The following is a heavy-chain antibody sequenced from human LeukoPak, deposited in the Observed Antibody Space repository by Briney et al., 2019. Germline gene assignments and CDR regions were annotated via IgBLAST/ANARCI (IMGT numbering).Heavy chain of an antibody. V-gene: IGHV3-11*01. CDR2: ISSSGSTI. Sequence: GGSLRLSCAASRFTSSDYYMSWIRQAPGKGLEWVSYISSSGSTIYYADSVKGRFTISRDNAKNSLYLQMNSLRAEDTAVYYCARGVGYCSGGSCHNNWFDPWGQGTLVTVSS. CDR1: RFTSSDYY. J-gene: IGHJ5*02. D-gene: IGHD2-15*01. CDR3: ARGVGYCSGGSCHNNWFDP.